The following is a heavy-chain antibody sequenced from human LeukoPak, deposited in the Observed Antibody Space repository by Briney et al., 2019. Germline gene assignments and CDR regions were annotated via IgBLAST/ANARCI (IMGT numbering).Heavy chain of an antibody. D-gene: IGHD1-26*01. J-gene: IGHJ4*02. V-gene: IGHV4-59*11. Sequence: PSETLSLTCTGSGGSFRSHYWSWIRQPPGKGLEWIGYIYYSGSTNYNPSLKSRVTISVDTSKNQFSPKLSSVTAADTAVYYCARVDAWETSGSYPRPDYYFDYWGQGTLVTVSS. CDR3: ARVDAWETSGSYPRPDYYFDY. CDR1: GGSFRSHY. CDR2: IYYSGST.